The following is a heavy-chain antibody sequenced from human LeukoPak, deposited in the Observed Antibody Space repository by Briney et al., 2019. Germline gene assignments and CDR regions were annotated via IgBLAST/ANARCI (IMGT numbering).Heavy chain of an antibody. Sequence: GRSLRLSCAASGFTFSSYAMPWVRQAPGKGLEWVAVISYDGSNKYYADSVKGRFTISRDNSKNTLYLQMNSLRAEDTAVYYCARAPCYDFWSGYYGPDYWGQGTLVTVSS. CDR2: ISYDGSNK. J-gene: IGHJ4*02. CDR1: GFTFSSYA. V-gene: IGHV3-30-3*01. CDR3: ARAPCYDFWSGYYGPDY. D-gene: IGHD3-3*01.